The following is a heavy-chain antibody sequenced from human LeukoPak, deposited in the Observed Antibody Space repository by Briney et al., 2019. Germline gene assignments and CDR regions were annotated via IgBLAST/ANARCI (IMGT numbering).Heavy chain of an antibody. CDR3: ARATTRWELRDPFDY. CDR2: IIPIFGTA. D-gene: IGHD1-26*01. CDR1: GGTFSSYA. V-gene: IGHV1-69*05. J-gene: IGHJ4*02. Sequence: SVKVSCKASGGTFSSYAISWVRQAPGQGLEWMGGIIPIFGTANYAQKFQGRVTITTDESTSTAYMELSSLRSEDTAVYYCARATTRWELRDPFDYWGQGTLVTVSS.